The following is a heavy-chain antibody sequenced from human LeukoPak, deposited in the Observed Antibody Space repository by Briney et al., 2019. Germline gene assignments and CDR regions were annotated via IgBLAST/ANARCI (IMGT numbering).Heavy chain of an antibody. CDR3: ARHGWHAWYFDL. D-gene: IGHD6-19*01. CDR2: INQSRNT. V-gene: IGHV4-34*01. J-gene: IGHJ2*01. Sequence: PSETLSLTCVVYGESFSGYSWSWIRQPPGKGLEWIGEINQSRNTNYNPSLKSRVTISIDTSKNQFSLKLSSVTAADTAVYYCARHGWHAWYFDLWGRGTLVTVSS. CDR1: GESFSGYS.